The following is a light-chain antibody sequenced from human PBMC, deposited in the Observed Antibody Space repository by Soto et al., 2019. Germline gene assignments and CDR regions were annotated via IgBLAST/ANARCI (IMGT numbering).Light chain of an antibody. V-gene: IGKV4-1*01. CDR2: WTS. Sequence: DIVMTQSPDSLAVSLGERATINCKSSQTLLDSSNNKASLSWYQQKPGQPPKLLIYWTSTREFGVPDRFSGSGSGTDFTLTISSLQAEDVAVYYCQQYFNSPRTFGHGTNVEIK. CDR3: QQYFNSPRT. CDR1: QTLLDSSNNKAS. J-gene: IGKJ1*01.